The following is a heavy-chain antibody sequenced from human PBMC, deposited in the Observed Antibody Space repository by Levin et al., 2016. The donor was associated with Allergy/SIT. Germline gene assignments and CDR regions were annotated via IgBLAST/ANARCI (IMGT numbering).Heavy chain of an antibody. V-gene: IGHV3-7*03. Sequence: GESLKISCAVSGFTFSSYWMSWVRQAPGKGLEWVANIKQDGSEKYYVDSVKGRFTISRDNAKNSLYLQMNSLRDEDTAVYYCARGRMSGGTSQNWFDPWGQGTLVPVSS. D-gene: IGHD2-2*01. J-gene: IGHJ5*02. CDR2: IKQDGSEK. CDR1: GFTFSSYW. CDR3: ARGRMSGGTSQNWFDP.